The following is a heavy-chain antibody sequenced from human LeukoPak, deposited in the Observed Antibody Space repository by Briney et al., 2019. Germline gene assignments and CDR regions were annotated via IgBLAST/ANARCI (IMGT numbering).Heavy chain of an antibody. D-gene: IGHD1-14*01. CDR1: GYPFSTWE. Sequence: GASVKVSCKTSGYPFSTWEINWVRQAAGQGLEWLGWVHPDSGNSDYAQKFRGRVTMSRDTSTSTAYMELSGLRLGDTAVYFCARGPRNDPWGQGTLVSVCS. J-gene: IGHJ5*02. CDR2: VHPDSGNS. CDR3: ARGPRNDP. V-gene: IGHV1-8*01.